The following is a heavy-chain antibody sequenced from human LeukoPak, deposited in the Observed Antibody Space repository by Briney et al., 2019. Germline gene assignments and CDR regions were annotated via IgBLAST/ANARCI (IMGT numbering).Heavy chain of an antibody. CDR1: GFTFSTYW. J-gene: IGHJ6*03. V-gene: IGHV3-7*01. CDR2: INQDGSEK. CDR3: ARDRSDSSGYYYYYMDV. Sequence: GGSLRLSCAASGFTFSTYWMSWVRQAPGKGLEWVANINQDGSEKYYVDSVKGRFTISRDNAKNSLYLQMNSLRAEDAAVYYCARDRSDSSGYYYYYMDVWGKGTTVTISS. D-gene: IGHD3-22*01.